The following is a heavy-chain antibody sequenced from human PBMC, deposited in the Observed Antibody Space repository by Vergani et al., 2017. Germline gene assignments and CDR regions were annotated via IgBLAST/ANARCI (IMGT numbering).Heavy chain of an antibody. CDR1: GYTFTSYY. Sequence: QVQLVQSGAEVKKPGASVTVSCKASGYTFTSYYMHWVRQAPGQGLEWMGIINPSGGSTSYAQKFQGRVTMTRDTSTSTVYMELSSLRSEDTAVYYCARDSRYCSSTSCYVGRDWFDPWGQGTLVTVSS. J-gene: IGHJ5*02. V-gene: IGHV1-46*01. CDR3: ARDSRYCSSTSCYVGRDWFDP. CDR2: INPSGGST. D-gene: IGHD2-2*01.